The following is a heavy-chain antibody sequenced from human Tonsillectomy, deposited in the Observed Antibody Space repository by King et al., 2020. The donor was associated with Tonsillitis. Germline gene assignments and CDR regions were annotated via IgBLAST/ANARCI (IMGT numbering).Heavy chain of an antibody. CDR3: ARAEMSRYFDL. CDR1: GGSISSYY. V-gene: IGHV4-59*01. CDR2: IYYSGST. Sequence: VQLQESGPGLVKPSETLSLTCTVSGGSISSYYWSWIRQPPGKGLEWIGYIYYSGSTNYNPSLKSRVTISVDTSKNQFSLKLSSVTAADTAVYYCARAEMSRYFDLWGRGTLVTVSS. D-gene: IGHD5-24*01. J-gene: IGHJ2*01.